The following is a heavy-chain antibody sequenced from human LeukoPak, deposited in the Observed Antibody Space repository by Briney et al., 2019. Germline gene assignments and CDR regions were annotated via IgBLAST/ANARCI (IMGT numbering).Heavy chain of an antibody. V-gene: IGHV1-2*02. CDR3: ARDAQPSGTFAGPGY. Sequence: GAPVKVSCKASGYTFTGYYMHWVRQAPGQGLEWMGWINPYRGGTNYAQKFQGRVTMTRDTSITTAYMELSRLRSDDTAVYYCARDAQPSGTFAGPGYWGQGTQVTVSS. J-gene: IGHJ4*02. D-gene: IGHD1-26*01. CDR2: INPYRGGT. CDR1: GYTFTGYY.